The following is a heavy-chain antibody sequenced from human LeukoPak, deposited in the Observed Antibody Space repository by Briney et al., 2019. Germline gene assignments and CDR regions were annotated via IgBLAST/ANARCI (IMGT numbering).Heavy chain of an antibody. CDR2: IYTSGST. V-gene: IGHV4-4*09. Sequence: PSETLSLTCTVSGGSISSYYWSWIRQPPGKGLEWIGYIYTSGSTNYNPSLKSRVTISVDTSKNQFSLKLSSVTAADTAVYYCARDNVVVVPAAMYAFDIWGQGTMVTVSS. CDR3: ARDNVVVVPAAMYAFDI. D-gene: IGHD2-2*01. J-gene: IGHJ3*02. CDR1: GGSISSYY.